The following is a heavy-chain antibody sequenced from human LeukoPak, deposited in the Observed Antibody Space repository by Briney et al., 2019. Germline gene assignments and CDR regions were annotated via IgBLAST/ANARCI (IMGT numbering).Heavy chain of an antibody. J-gene: IGHJ6*04. Sequence: PGGSLRVSCADSVFTFSSYVMNWVRQGPGRGLDWVSYISSSGSTIYYADSVKGRFTISRDNAKNSLYLQMNSLRAEDTAVYYCAELGITMIGGVWGKGTTVTISS. CDR2: ISSSGSTI. D-gene: IGHD3-10*02. V-gene: IGHV3-48*03. CDR3: AELGITMIGGV. CDR1: VFTFSSYV.